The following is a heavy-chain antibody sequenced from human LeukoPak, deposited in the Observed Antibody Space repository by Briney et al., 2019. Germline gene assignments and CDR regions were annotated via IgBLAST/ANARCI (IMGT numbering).Heavy chain of an antibody. CDR1: GFTFSSYA. CDR3: AKDGGSDPDSFDI. Sequence: GGSLRLSCAASGFTFSSYAMSWVRQAPGKGLEWVSAISGSGGSTYYADPVKGRFTISRDNTKNSLYLQMNSLRAEDTAVYYCAKDGGSDPDSFDIWGQGTMVTVSS. D-gene: IGHD2-15*01. V-gene: IGHV3-23*01. CDR2: ISGSGGST. J-gene: IGHJ3*02.